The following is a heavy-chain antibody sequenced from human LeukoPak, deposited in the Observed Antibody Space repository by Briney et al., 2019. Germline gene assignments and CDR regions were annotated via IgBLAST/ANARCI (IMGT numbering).Heavy chain of an antibody. J-gene: IGHJ4*02. CDR1: EFTFSSYG. CDR2: ISSSSSDI. CDR3: ARGGHHEYSSPALPYTHDY. V-gene: IGHV3-21*01. Sequence: GGSLRLSCAASEFTFSSYGMNWVRQAPGKGLQWVSSISSSSSDIYYADSVKGRFTISRDDAKNSLYLQMNSLRAEDTAVYYCARGGHHEYSSPALPYTHDYWGQGTLVTVSS. D-gene: IGHD6-13*01.